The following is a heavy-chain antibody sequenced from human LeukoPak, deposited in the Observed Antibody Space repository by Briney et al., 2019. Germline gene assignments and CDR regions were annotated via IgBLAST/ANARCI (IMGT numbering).Heavy chain of an antibody. J-gene: IGHJ3*02. Sequence: ASLKLSCKASGYTFTSYYMHWVRQAPGQGLEWMGIINPSSSSTSYAQKVQGRVTMTRDTATSTVYVELTSLRSEVTVVYYCARDQGDSDAFDIWGQGTMVSVCS. CDR2: INPSSSST. CDR1: GYTFTSYY. D-gene: IGHD3-22*01. CDR3: ARDQGDSDAFDI. V-gene: IGHV1-46*01.